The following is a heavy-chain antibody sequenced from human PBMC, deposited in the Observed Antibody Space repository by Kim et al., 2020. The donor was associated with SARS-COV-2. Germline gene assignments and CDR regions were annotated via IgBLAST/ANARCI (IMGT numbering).Heavy chain of an antibody. Sequence: ASVKVSCKPSGYTFTNYGITWVRQAPGQGLEWLGWISAYNGVTKYAQKLQDRLTMTTDTSTNTAYMELRRLKSDDTAMYYCARFGAFASVAGIDYWGQGTLVTVPS. CDR3: ARFGAFASVAGIDY. CDR2: ISAYNGVT. V-gene: IGHV1-18*01. CDR1: GYTFTNYG. D-gene: IGHD6-19*01. J-gene: IGHJ4*02.